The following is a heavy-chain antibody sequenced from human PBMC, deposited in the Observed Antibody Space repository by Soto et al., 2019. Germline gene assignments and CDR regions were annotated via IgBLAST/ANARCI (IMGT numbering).Heavy chain of an antibody. CDR3: ARDEMSGGNIVF. D-gene: IGHD2-15*01. V-gene: IGHV3-48*02. Sequence: PGESLKISCAASGFTFKNYGMNWVRQAPGKGLEWVAYISSTSNAIHYTDSVRGRFTISRDNAKNSLYLRMNSLRDEDTAVYYCARDEMSGGNIVFWGQGSQVTVSS. CDR1: GFTFKNYG. J-gene: IGHJ4*02. CDR2: ISSTSNAI.